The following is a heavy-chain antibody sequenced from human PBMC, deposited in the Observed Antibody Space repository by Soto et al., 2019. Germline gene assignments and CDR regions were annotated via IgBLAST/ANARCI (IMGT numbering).Heavy chain of an antibody. CDR3: AKGRSYYYYYGMDV. Sequence: PGGSLRLSCAASGFTFSSYAMSWVRQAPGKGLEWVSAISGSGGSTYYADSVKGRFTISRDNSKNTLYLQMNSLRAEDTALYYCAKGRSYYYYYGMDVWGQGTTVTVSS. V-gene: IGHV3-23*01. CDR2: ISGSGGST. J-gene: IGHJ6*02. CDR1: GFTFSSYA.